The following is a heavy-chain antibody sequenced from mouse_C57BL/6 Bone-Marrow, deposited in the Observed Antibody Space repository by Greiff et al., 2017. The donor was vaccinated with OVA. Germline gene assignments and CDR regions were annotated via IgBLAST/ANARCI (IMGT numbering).Heavy chain of an antibody. CDR3: TRGYSNYYAMDY. D-gene: IGHD2-5*01. Sequence: VQLQQSGAELVRPGASVTLSCKASGYTFTDYEMHWVKQTPVHGLEWIGAIDPETGGTAYNQKFKGKAILTADKSSSTAYMELRSLTSEDSAVYYCTRGYSNYYAMDYWGQGTSVRLL. CDR2: IDPETGGT. J-gene: IGHJ4*01. CDR1: GYTFTDYE. V-gene: IGHV1-15*01.